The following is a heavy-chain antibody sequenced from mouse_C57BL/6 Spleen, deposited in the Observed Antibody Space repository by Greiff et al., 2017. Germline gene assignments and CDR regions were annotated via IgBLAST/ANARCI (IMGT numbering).Heavy chain of an antibody. CDR2: IDPANGNT. V-gene: IGHV14-3*01. CDR3: ARSDNYGTWFAY. CDR1: GFNIKNTY. J-gene: IGHJ3*01. D-gene: IGHD1-1*02. Sequence: VQLQQSVAELVRPGASVKLSCTASGFNIKNTYMHWVQQRPEQGLEWIGRIDPANGNTKYAPKFQGKATITADTSSNTAYLQLSSLTSEDAAIYCGARSDNYGTWFAYWGQGTLVTVSA.